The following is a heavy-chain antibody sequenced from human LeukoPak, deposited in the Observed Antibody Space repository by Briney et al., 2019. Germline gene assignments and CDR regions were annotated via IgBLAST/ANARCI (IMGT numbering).Heavy chain of an antibody. CDR1: GYTFTSYD. CDR3: ARGGSFRYYYDSSGYSDY. V-gene: IGHV1-2*02. J-gene: IGHJ4*02. CDR2: INPNSGGT. D-gene: IGHD3-22*01. Sequence: AASVKVSCKASGYTFTSYDINWVRQATGQGLEWMGWINPNSGGTNYAQKFQGRVTMTRDTSISTAYMELSRLRSDDTAVYYCARGGSFRYYYDSSGYSDYWGQGTLVTVSS.